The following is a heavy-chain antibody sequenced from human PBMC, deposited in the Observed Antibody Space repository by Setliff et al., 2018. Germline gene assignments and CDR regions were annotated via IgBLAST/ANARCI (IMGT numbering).Heavy chain of an antibody. Sequence: ASVKVSCKASGYTLTNYYMHWVRQAPGQGLEWMGIINPSGGNTNYAQKFQGRVTMTRDTSTSTAYMELMSLTSDDTALYFCARDLGDLVATILSFFDYWGQGTLVTVSS. CDR1: GYTLTNYY. CDR2: INPSGGNT. J-gene: IGHJ4*02. CDR3: ARDLGDLVATILSFFDY. D-gene: IGHD5-12*01. V-gene: IGHV1-46*01.